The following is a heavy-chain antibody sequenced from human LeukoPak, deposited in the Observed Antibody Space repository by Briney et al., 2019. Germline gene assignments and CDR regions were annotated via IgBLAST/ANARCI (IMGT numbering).Heavy chain of an antibody. V-gene: IGHV3-7*04. Sequence: PGRSLRLSCAASGFTFSSCWMSWVRQAPGKVLERLANIKEDGSEKYYVDSVKGRFTISRDNAKNPLYLQMNSLRAEDTAVYYCARDGSGGGFDIWGQGTMVTVSS. D-gene: IGHD3-10*01. CDR2: IKEDGSEK. J-gene: IGHJ3*02. CDR3: ARDGSGGGFDI. CDR1: GFTFSSCW.